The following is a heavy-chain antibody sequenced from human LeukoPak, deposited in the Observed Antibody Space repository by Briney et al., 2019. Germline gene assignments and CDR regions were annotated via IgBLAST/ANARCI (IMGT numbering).Heavy chain of an antibody. CDR3: ARKLVDFWSGYLNYFDY. D-gene: IGHD3-3*01. V-gene: IGHV4-39*01. Sequence: TSETLSLTCTVSGGSISSSSYYWGWIRQPPGKGLEWIGSAYYSGSTYYNPSLKSRVTMSVDTSKHQFFLKLSSVTAADTAVYYCARKLVDFWSGYLNYFDYWGQGTLVTVSS. CDR1: GGSISSSSYY. CDR2: AYYSGST. J-gene: IGHJ4*02.